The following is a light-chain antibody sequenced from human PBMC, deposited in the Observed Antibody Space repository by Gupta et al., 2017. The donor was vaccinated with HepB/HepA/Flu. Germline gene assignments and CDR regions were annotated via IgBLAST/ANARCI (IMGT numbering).Light chain of an antibody. J-gene: IGLJ2*01. CDR2: QDS. CDR1: NFGDKD. CDR3: QAWDSSRV. V-gene: IGLV3-1*01. Sequence: SYALTQPPSVSVSPGPPASTTCSGENFGDKDACWYQQKPGQSPGLVIYQDSKRPSGIPERFSGSNYGNTATLTISGTQAMDGAEYYCQAWDSSRVFGGGPKLTVL.